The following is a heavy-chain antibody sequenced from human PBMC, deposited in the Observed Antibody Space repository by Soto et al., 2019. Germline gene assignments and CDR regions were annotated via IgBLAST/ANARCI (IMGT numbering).Heavy chain of an antibody. D-gene: IGHD2-15*01. CDR2: VSGSSTTI. CDR3: ARWRGSGAITYFDN. CDR1: GFTFSGYS. V-gene: IGHV3-48*01. Sequence: EVQLVESGGGLVQPGGSLRLSCAASGFTFSGYSMTWVRQAPGKGLEWVSCVSGSSTTIYYADSVKGRFAISRDNAKNSLYLQMSSLKAEDTAVYYCARWRGSGAITYFDNLGQGTLVTGSS. J-gene: IGHJ4*02.